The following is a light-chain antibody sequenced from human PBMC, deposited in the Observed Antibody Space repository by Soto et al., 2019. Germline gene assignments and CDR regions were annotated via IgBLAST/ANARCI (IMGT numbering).Light chain of an antibody. V-gene: IGKV3-20*01. Sequence: VVTQAALSLPVTLGQPATIFCRASQSVSSSYLAWYQQKPGQAPRLLIYGASSRATGIPDRFSGSGSGTDFTLTISRLEPEDFAVYYCQQYGSSLRTFGQGTKVDI. CDR1: QSVSSSY. CDR3: QQYGSSLRT. CDR2: GAS. J-gene: IGKJ1*01.